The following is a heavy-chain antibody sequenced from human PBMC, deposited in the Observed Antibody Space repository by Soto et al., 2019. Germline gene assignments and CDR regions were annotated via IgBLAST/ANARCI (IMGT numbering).Heavy chain of an antibody. J-gene: IGHJ6*02. D-gene: IGHD2-2*01. CDR2: IIPIFDTT. Sequence: QVQLVQSGAEVKKPGSSVKVSCKASGGSFSSYAISWVRQAPGQGLEWMGGIIPIFDTTNYAQMFQGRVTITADESTSTAYMELSSLRCEETAVYYCARDLSMVVVPAAVYDLYGMDVWGQGTTVTVSS. CDR1: GGSFSSYA. V-gene: IGHV1-69*01. CDR3: ARDLSMVVVPAAVYDLYGMDV.